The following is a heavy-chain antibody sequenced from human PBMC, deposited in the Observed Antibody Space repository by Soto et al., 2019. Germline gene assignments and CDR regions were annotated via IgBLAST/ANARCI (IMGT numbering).Heavy chain of an antibody. CDR3: AREIGTAHPFEY. D-gene: IGHD1-1*01. V-gene: IGHV6-1*01. CDR1: GDSVSSNSAA. CDR2: TFYRSKWYN. J-gene: IGHJ4*02. Sequence: SETLSLTCAISGDSVSSNSAAWNWIRQSPSRGLEWLGRTFYRSKWYNDYAVSVKSRITINPDTSNNQFSLHLNSVTPEDTAVYYCAREIGTAHPFEYWGQGTLVTVSS.